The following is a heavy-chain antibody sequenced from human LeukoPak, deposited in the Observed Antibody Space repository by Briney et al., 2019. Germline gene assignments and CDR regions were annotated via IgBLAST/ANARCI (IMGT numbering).Heavy chain of an antibody. Sequence: GESLKISCKGSGHSFTGHWIGWVRQMPGKGLEWMGIIYPGDSDTRYSPSFQGQVTISVDKSITTAYLQWSRLKASDTAMYYCARHWGSGSHIDYWGQGTLVTVSS. V-gene: IGHV5-51*01. CDR3: ARHWGSGSHIDY. J-gene: IGHJ4*02. CDR1: GHSFTGHW. D-gene: IGHD3-10*01. CDR2: IYPGDSDT.